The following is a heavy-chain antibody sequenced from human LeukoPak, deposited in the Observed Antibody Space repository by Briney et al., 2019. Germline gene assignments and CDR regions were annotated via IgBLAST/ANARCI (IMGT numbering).Heavy chain of an antibody. CDR3: ARAYYYDSSGYYYFDY. D-gene: IGHD3-22*01. CDR1: GGSFSGYY. Sequence: PSETLSLTCAVYGGSFSGYYWSWIRQHPGKGLEWIGYIYYSGSTYYNPSLKSRVTISVDTSKNQFSLKLSSVTAADTAVYYCARAYYYDSSGYYYFDYWGQGTLVTVSS. J-gene: IGHJ4*02. CDR2: IYYSGST. V-gene: IGHV4-31*11.